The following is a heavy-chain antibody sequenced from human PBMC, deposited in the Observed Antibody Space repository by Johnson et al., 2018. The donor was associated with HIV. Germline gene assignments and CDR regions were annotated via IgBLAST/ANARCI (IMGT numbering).Heavy chain of an antibody. CDR1: GFTFSSYA. CDR3: ARGEAADGAFDS. J-gene: IGHJ3*02. D-gene: IGHD6-13*01. Sequence: QVQLVESGGGLVQPGGSLRLSCAASGFTFSSYAMSWVRQAPGKGLEWVAVISYDGSYKYYADSVEGRFTVSRDNSKNTLYLQMNSLRAEDTAVYYCARGEAADGAFDSWGQGTMVTVSS. V-gene: IGHV3-30*04. CDR2: ISYDGSYK.